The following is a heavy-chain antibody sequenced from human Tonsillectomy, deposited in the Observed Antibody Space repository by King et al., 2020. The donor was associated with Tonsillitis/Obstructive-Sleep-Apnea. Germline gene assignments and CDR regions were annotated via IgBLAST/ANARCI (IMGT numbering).Heavy chain of an antibody. D-gene: IGHD3-3*01. CDR1: GYSFTSYW. CDR2: IYPGDSDT. CDR3: AGRRYDFWSGYYGEGFDP. J-gene: IGHJ5*02. V-gene: IGHV5-51*01. Sequence: QLVQSGAEVKKPGESLKISCKGSGYSFTSYWIGWVRQMPGKGLEWMGIIYPGDSDTRYSPSFQGQVTISADKSISTAYLQWSSLKASDTAMYYCAGRRYDFWSGYYGEGFDPWGQGTLVTVSS.